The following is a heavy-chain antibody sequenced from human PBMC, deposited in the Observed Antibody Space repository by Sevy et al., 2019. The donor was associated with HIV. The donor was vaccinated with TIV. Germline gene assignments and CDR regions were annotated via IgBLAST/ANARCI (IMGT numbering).Heavy chain of an antibody. CDR1: GYTFTNYD. CDR2: MNPESGDT. Sequence: ASVKVSCKASGYTFTNYDINWVRQATGHGLEWMGRMNPESGDTGYAQKFQGRVTMTRDTSISTAYKELNSLRSEDSTVYYCTGSRPLLYMSSSRPFDCWGQGTLVTVSS. J-gene: IGHJ4*02. V-gene: IGHV1-8*02. D-gene: IGHD1-26*01. CDR3: TGSRPLLYMSSSRPFDC.